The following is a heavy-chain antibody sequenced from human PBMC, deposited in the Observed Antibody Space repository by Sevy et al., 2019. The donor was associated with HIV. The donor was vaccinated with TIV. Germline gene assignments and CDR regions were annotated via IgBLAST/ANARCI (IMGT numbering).Heavy chain of an antibody. D-gene: IGHD5-18*01. CDR2: IKSKTDGGTT. CDR3: TTDGGGYNYGYSFDY. CDR1: GFTFSNAW. V-gene: IGHV3-15*07. J-gene: IGHJ4*02. Sequence: GGSLRLSCAATGFTFSNAWMNWVRQAPGKGLEWVGRIKSKTDGGTTDYAAPVKGRFTISRDDSKNTLYLQMNSLKTEDTAVYYCTTDGGGYNYGYSFDYWGQGTLVTVSS.